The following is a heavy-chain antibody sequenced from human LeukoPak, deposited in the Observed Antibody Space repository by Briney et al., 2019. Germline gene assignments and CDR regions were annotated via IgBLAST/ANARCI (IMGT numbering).Heavy chain of an antibody. CDR2: ISDDGDA. J-gene: IGHJ4*02. Sequence: GGSLRLSCAASGFTFSNYAMTWVRQAPGKGLEWVSAISDDGDAKYADSVKGRFTISRDNSKNTLYLQMNSLRAEDTAVYYCARDCSGGSCYDYWGQGTLVTVSS. V-gene: IGHV3-23*01. CDR3: ARDCSGGSCYDY. CDR1: GFTFSNYA. D-gene: IGHD2-15*01.